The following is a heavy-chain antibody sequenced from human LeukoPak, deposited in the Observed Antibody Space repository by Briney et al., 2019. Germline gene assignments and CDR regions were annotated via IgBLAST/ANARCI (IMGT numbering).Heavy chain of an antibody. Sequence: SETLSLTCTVSGVSIGNYYWSWIRQSAGKGLEWLGRMYTSGSTKYSPSFESRVTMSGDASKNQFSLRLNSVTAAGTAIYYCARIYSRGWSLDSWGPGTLVTVSS. CDR1: GVSIGNYY. CDR2: MYTSGST. V-gene: IGHV4-4*07. J-gene: IGHJ4*02. CDR3: ARIYSRGWSLDS. D-gene: IGHD6-19*01.